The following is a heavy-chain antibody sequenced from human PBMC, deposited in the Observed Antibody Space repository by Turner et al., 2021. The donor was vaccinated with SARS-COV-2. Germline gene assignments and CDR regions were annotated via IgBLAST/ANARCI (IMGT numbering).Heavy chain of an antibody. Sequence: QLQLQESGPGLVKPSETLSLTCTVSGGSISSSSYYWGWIRQSPGKGLEWIGNIYYSGMSYYSPSLESRVTISVDTSKNQFSLRLSSVTAADTAVYYCASAFFYDSSGYYDYFDHWGQGTLVTVSS. CDR3: ASAFFYDSSGYYDYFDH. J-gene: IGHJ4*02. CDR2: IYYSGMS. D-gene: IGHD3-22*01. V-gene: IGHV4-39*01. CDR1: GGSISSSSYY.